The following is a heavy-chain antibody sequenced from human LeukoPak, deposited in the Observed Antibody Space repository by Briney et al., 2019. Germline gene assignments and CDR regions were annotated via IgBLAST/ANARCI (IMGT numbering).Heavy chain of an antibody. Sequence: ASVKVSCKASGYTFTSYGISWVRQAPGQGLEWMGWISAYNGNTNYAQKLQGRVTMTTDTSISTAYMELSRLRADDTAVYYCAIQWIQLGLDYWGQGTLVTVSS. J-gene: IGHJ4*02. D-gene: IGHD5-18*01. CDR2: ISAYNGNT. V-gene: IGHV1-18*01. CDR3: AIQWIQLGLDY. CDR1: GYTFTSYG.